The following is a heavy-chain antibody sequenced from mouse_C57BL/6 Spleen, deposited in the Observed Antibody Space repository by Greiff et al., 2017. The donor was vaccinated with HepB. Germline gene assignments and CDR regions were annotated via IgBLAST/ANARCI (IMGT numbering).Heavy chain of an antibody. CDR2: INPGSGGT. D-gene: IGHD2-4*01. V-gene: IGHV1-54*01. CDR3: ARKGDDYLYYYAMDY. CDR1: GYAFTNYL. J-gene: IGHJ4*01. Sequence: QVQLKQSGAELVRPGTSVKVSCKASGYAFTNYLIEWVKQRPGQGLEWIGVINPGSGGTNYNEKFKGKATLTADKSSSTAYMQLSSLTSEDSAVYFCARKGDDYLYYYAMDYWGQGTSVTVSS.